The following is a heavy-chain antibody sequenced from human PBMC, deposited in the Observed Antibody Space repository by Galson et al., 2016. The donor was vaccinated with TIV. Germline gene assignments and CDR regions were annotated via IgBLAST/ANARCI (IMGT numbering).Heavy chain of an antibody. Sequence: SLRLSCADSFFPFSGFSMNWVRQTPGKGLEWVAFISSTSSYTYYADSVRGRFTISRDNANNIVYLQMSSLRVEDTAVYYCARDPFFGSGSYYSVLWYFDYWGQGTQVTVAS. J-gene: IGHJ4*02. D-gene: IGHD3-10*01. CDR3: ARDPFFGSGSYYSVLWYFDY. V-gene: IGHV3-21*01. CDR1: FFPFSGFS. CDR2: ISSTSSYT.